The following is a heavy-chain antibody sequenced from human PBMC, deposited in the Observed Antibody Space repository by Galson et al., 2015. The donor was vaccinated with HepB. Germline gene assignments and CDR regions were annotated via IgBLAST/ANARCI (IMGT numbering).Heavy chain of an antibody. V-gene: IGHV1-2*05. J-gene: IGHJ4*02. D-gene: IGHD6-19*01. CDR3: ARVKRGSGWYYFDY. CDR1: GYTFTGYY. CDR2: INPNSGGT. Sequence: SVKVSCKASGYTFTGYYMHWVRQAPGQGLEWMGRINPNSGGTNYAQKFQGRVTMTRDTSISTAYMELSRLRSDDTVVYYCARVKRGSGWYYFDYWGQGTLVTVSS.